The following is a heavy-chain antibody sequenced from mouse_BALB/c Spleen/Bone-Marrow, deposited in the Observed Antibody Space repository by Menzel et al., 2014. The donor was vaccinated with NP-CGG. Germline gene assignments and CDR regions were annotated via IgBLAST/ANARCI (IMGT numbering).Heavy chain of an antibody. CDR3: TRSDGYYVPHWYFDV. J-gene: IGHJ1*01. Sequence: QVQLQQSGAELVKPGASVKLSRKASGYTFTSYYMYWVKQRPGQGLEWIGEINPSNGGTNFNEKFKSKATLTVDKSSGTAYMQLSSLTSEDSAVYYCTRSDGYYVPHWYFDVWGAGTTVTVSS. CDR1: GYTFTSYY. CDR2: INPSNGGT. D-gene: IGHD2-3*01. V-gene: IGHV1S81*02.